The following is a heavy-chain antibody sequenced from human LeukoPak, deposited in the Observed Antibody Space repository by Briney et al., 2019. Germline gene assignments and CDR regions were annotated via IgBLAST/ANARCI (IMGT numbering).Heavy chain of an antibody. J-gene: IGHJ4*02. D-gene: IGHD3-10*01. CDR2: IYHTGAT. Sequence: SETLSLTCVVSGGSISSSHWWSWVRQPPGRGLEWIGEIYHTGATNQNPSLKSRVTISVDTSKNQFSLKLSSVTAADTAVYYCARFPSYGSGSFYSDYWGQGTLVTVSS. V-gene: IGHV4-4*02. CDR3: ARFPSYGSGSFYSDY. CDR1: GGSISSSHW.